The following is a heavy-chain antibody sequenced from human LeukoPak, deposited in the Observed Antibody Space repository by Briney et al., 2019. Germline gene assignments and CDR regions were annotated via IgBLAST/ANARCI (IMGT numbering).Heavy chain of an antibody. Sequence: SGPTLVKPTQTLTLTCTFSGFPLSTSGVGVGWIRQPPGKALEWLAHIYWNDDKPYSPSLRSRLTITKDISKNQVVLTMTNMDPVDTATYYCAHRERDGYHYWGQGILVTVSS. CDR1: GFPLSTSGVG. J-gene: IGHJ4*02. CDR2: IYWNDDK. CDR3: AHRERDGYHY. D-gene: IGHD5-24*01. V-gene: IGHV2-5*01.